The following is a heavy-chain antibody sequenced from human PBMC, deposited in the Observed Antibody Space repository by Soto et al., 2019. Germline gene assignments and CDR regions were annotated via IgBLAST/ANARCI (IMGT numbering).Heavy chain of an antibody. CDR3: AKLPKFDLLDY. V-gene: IGHV3-30*18. CDR1: GFPFSSYA. D-gene: IGHD3-10*02. CDR2: TSYDGRNK. Sequence: QVQLVESGGGVVQPGRSLRLSCAASGFPFSSYAMHWVRQAPGNGLEWVAVTSYDGRNKYYADSVKGRFTISRDNSKNTLYLQMNSLRSEDTAVYYCAKLPKFDLLDYWGQGTLVTVSS. J-gene: IGHJ4*02.